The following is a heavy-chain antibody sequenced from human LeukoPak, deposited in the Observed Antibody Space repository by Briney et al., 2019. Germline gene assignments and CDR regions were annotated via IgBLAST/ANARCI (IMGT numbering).Heavy chain of an antibody. J-gene: IGHJ4*02. CDR1: GFTFSSYA. D-gene: IGHD6-19*01. CDR2: ISYDGSNK. CDR3: ARVRAVAASRDY. V-gene: IGHV3-30*04. Sequence: GGSLRLSCAASGFTFSSYAMHWVRQAPGKGLEWVAVISYDGSNKYYADSVKGRFTISRDNSKNTLYLQMNSLRAEDTAVYYCARVRAVAASRDYWGQGTLVTVSS.